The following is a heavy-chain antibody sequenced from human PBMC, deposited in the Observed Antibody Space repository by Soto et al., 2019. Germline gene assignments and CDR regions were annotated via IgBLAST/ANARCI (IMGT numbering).Heavy chain of an antibody. CDR1: GGSISSYY. V-gene: IGHV4-59*01. Sequence: SETLSLTCTVSGGSISSYYWSWIRQPPGKGLEWIGYIYYSGSTNYNPSLKSRVTISVDTSKNQFSLKLSSVTAADPAVYYWARGNPSYYDFGVGPPDNDYAADVWEKGTSVPGS. CDR2: IYYSGST. J-gene: IGHJ6*03. CDR3: ARGNPSYYDFGVGPPDNDYAADV. D-gene: IGHD3-3*01.